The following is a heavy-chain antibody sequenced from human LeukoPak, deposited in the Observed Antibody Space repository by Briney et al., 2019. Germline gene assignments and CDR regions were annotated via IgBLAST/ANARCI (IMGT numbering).Heavy chain of an antibody. CDR1: GFTFDDYG. Sequence: GGALRLSCAPSGFTFDDYGMSWVPQAPGKGLEWVSGINWNGGSTGYADSVKGRFTISRDNAKNSLYLQMNSLRAEDTALYYCASNKLTATWGTFDYWGQGTLVTVSS. V-gene: IGHV3-20*04. D-gene: IGHD3-16*01. CDR2: INWNGGST. J-gene: IGHJ4*02. CDR3: ASNKLTATWGTFDY.